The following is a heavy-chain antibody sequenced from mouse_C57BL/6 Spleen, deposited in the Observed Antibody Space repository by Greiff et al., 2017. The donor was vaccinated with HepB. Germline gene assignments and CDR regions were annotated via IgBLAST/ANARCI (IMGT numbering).Heavy chain of an antibody. V-gene: IGHV1-53*01. CDR1: GYTFTSYW. CDR2: INPSNGGT. J-gene: IGHJ4*01. CDR3: ARSHYYGSSLYAMDY. D-gene: IGHD1-1*01. Sequence: QVQLQQPGTELVKPGASVKLSCKASGYTFTSYWMHWVKQRPGRGLEWIGNINPSNGGTNYNEKFKSKATLTVDKSSSTAYMQLSSLTSEDSAVYYCARSHYYGSSLYAMDYWGQGTSVTVSS.